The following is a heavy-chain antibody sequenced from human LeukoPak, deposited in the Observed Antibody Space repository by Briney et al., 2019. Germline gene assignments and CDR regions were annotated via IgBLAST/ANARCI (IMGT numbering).Heavy chain of an antibody. CDR1: GFTVSSNY. V-gene: IGHV3-23*01. CDR2: ISGSGGST. Sequence: GGSLRLSCAASGFTVSSNYMSWVRQAPGKGLEWVSAISGSGGSTYYADSVKGRFTISRDNSKNTLYLQMNSLRAEDTAVYYCAKFSRSSGWSGDYWGQGTLVTVSS. D-gene: IGHD6-19*01. J-gene: IGHJ4*02. CDR3: AKFSRSSGWSGDY.